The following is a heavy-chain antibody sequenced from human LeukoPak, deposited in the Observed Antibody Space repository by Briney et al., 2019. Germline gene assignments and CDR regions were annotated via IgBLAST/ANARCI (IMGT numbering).Heavy chain of an antibody. V-gene: IGHV1-8*01. CDR1: GYTFTSYD. CDR2: MNPNSGNT. D-gene: IGHD2-2*02. Sequence: ASVKVSCKASGYTFTSYDINWVRQATGQGLEWMGWMNPNSGNTGYAQKFQGRVTMTRDTSISTAYMELSSLRSEDTAVYYCARGDIVVVPAAIGGYYYYYYMDVWGKGTTVTVSS. CDR3: ARGDIVVVPAAIGGYYYYYYMDV. J-gene: IGHJ6*03.